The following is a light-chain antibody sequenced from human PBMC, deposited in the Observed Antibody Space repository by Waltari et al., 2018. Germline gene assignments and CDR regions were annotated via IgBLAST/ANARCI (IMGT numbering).Light chain of an antibody. CDR2: KNN. V-gene: IGLV1-47*01. CDR1: SPNIASND. J-gene: IGLJ3*02. Sequence: QSVLTQPPSASGTPGQRVTLSCSGSSPNIASNDVYWYQQFPGTAPKVLMFKNNQRPSGVSDRFSASKSGASASLAISGLRSDDEADYYCGTWDDSLSRPVFGGGTKLTVL. CDR3: GTWDDSLSRPV.